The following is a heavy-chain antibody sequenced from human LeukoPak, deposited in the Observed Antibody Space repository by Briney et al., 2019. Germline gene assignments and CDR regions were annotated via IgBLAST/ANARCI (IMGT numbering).Heavy chain of an antibody. CDR1: GGTFSSYT. D-gene: IGHD3-22*01. CDR2: IIPILGIA. Sequence: ASVKVSCKASGGTFSSYTISWVRQAPGQGLEWMGRIIPILGIANYAQKFQGRVTITADKSTSTAYMELSSLRSEDTAVYYCARAALDPYSSGYYLGYYYYGMDVWGQGTTVTVSS. V-gene: IGHV1-69*02. J-gene: IGHJ6*02. CDR3: ARAALDPYSSGYYLGYYYYGMDV.